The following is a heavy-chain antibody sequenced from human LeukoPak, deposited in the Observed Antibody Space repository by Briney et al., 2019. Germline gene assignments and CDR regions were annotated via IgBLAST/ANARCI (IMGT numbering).Heavy chain of an antibody. CDR3: ARDKSVSLFGELSVGWDYYCYYMDV. J-gene: IGHJ6*03. Sequence: PSETLSLTCTVSGYSISSGYFWGWMRQPPGKGLEWIGSKSETAHYNPSLKSRVTMSVDTSKNQFSLKLSSVTAADTAVYYCARDKSVSLFGELSVGWDYYCYYMDVWGKGTTVTISS. CDR1: GYSISSGYF. D-gene: IGHD3-10*02. V-gene: IGHV4-38-2*02. CDR2: KSETA.